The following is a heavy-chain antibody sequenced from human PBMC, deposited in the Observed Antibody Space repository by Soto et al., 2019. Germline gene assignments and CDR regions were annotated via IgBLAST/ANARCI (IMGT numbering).Heavy chain of an antibody. Sequence: PGGSLRLSCAASGFTFSSYTMHWVRQAPGQGLEYVSAITNNGGSTYYANSVKGRFTISRDNSKNTLYLQMGNLRAEDMAVYHCARVSAVALTGYFDYWGQGTLVTVSS. D-gene: IGHD6-19*01. V-gene: IGHV3-64*01. CDR1: GFTFSSYT. CDR2: ITNNGGST. J-gene: IGHJ4*02. CDR3: ARVSAVALTGYFDY.